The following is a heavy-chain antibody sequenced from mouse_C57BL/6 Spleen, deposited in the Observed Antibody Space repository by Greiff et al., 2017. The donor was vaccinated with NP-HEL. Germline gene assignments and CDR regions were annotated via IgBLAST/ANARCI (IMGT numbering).Heavy chain of an antibody. CDR2: IHPNSGST. D-gene: IGHD2-3*01. Sequence: VQLQQPGAELVKPGASVKLSCKASGYTFTSYWMHWVKQRPGQGLEWIGMIHPNSGSTNYNEKFKSKATLTVDKSSSTAYMQLSSLTSEDSAVYYGATPDGYYGYWYFDVWGTGTTVTVSS. CDR1: GYTFTSYW. J-gene: IGHJ1*03. V-gene: IGHV1-64*01. CDR3: ATPDGYYGYWYFDV.